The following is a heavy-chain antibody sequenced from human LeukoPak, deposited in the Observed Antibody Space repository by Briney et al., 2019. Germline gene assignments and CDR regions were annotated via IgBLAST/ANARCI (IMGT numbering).Heavy chain of an antibody. CDR3: ASANLLSGWYDDHGMDV. D-gene: IGHD6-19*01. J-gene: IGHJ6*02. CDR2: INSDGSST. CDR1: GFTFSSYW. Sequence: GGSLRLSCAASGFTFSSYWMHWVRQAPGKGLVWVSRINSDGSSTSYADSVKGRFTISRDNAKNTLYLQMNSLRAEDTAVYYCASANLLSGWYDDHGMDVWGQGTTVTVSS. V-gene: IGHV3-74*01.